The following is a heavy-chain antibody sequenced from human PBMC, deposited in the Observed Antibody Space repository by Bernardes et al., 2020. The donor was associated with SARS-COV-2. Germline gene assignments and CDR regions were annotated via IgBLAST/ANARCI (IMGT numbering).Heavy chain of an antibody. Sequence: GGSLRLSCAVSGFTISTYAMHWVRQAPGKGLEWVAIISYDGTTKYNADSVKGRFTISRDNSKNTLFLQMSSLTTEDTAVYYCASEWEEYTSSLFDYWGQGTLVTVSS. CDR2: ISYDGTTK. J-gene: IGHJ4*02. V-gene: IGHV3-30-3*01. CDR1: GFTISTYA. CDR3: ASEWEEYTSSLFDY. D-gene: IGHD6-6*01.